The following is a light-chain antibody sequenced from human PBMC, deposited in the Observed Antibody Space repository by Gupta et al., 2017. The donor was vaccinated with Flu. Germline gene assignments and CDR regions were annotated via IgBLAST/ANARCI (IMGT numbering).Light chain of an antibody. CDR2: QDS. J-gene: IGLJ2*01. Sequence: SYELTQPPSVSVSPGQTASITCSGDKLGDKYACWYQQKPAQSPVLVIYQDSKRPSGIPERFSGSNSGNTATLTXSXTQAMDXADYYCPASDSSTGVVFGGGTKLTVL. V-gene: IGLV3-1*01. CDR1: KLGDKY. CDR3: PASDSSTGVV.